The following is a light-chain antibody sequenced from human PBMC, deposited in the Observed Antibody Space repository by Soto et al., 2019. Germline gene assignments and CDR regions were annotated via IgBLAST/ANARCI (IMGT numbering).Light chain of an antibody. Sequence: QSALTQPASVSGSPGQSITISCTGSGRDIGAYNYVSWYQQHPGKAPKLIIYEVENRPSGVSNRFSASKSAFTASLTISGLQAEDEADYYCSSYTKSYLYVFGHRTKVTV. CDR1: GRDIGAYNY. CDR2: EVE. V-gene: IGLV2-14*01. J-gene: IGLJ1*01. CDR3: SSYTKSYLYV.